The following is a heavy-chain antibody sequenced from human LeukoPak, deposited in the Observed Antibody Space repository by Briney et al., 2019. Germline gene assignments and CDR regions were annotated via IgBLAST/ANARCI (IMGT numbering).Heavy chain of an antibody. CDR3: AFTGTAMAKGYYYYMDV. CDR1: GYTLTELS. Sequence: SVKVSCKVSGYTLTELSMHWVRQAPGQGLEWMGGIIPIFGTANYAQKFQGRVTITADKSTSTAYMELSSLRSEDTAVYYCAFTGTAMAKGYYYYMDVWGKGTTVTVSS. V-gene: IGHV1-69*06. CDR2: IIPIFGTA. D-gene: IGHD5-18*01. J-gene: IGHJ6*03.